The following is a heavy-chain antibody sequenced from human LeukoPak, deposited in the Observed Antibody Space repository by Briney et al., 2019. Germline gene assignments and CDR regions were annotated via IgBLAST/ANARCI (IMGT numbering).Heavy chain of an antibody. D-gene: IGHD3-22*01. CDR2: VYTSGST. CDR1: GGSISSYY. Sequence: PSETLSLTCTVSGGSISSYYWGWIRQPVGKGLEWIGRVYTSGSTNYNPSLKSRVTMSVDTSKNQFSLKLNSVTAADTAVYYCARGSQNYYDTSGSYFDYWGQGTLVTVSS. CDR3: ARGSQNYYDTSGSYFDY. V-gene: IGHV4-4*07. J-gene: IGHJ4*02.